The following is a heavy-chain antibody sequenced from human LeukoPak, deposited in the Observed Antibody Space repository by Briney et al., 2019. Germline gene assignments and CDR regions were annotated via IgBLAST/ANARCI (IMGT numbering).Heavy chain of an antibody. CDR2: ISYDGSNK. V-gene: IGHV3-30-3*01. CDR1: GFTFSSYA. D-gene: IGHD3-16*01. J-gene: IGHJ4*02. Sequence: PGGSLRLSCAASGFTFSSYAMHWVRQAPGKGLEWVAVISYDGSNKYYADSVKGRFTISRDNSKNTLYLQMNSLRAEDTAVYYCARVVEGEYCFDYWGQGTLVTVSS. CDR3: ARVVEGEYCFDY.